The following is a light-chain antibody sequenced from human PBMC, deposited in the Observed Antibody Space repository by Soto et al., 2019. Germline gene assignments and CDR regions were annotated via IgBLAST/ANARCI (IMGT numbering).Light chain of an antibody. CDR2: AAS. CDR1: QSVSSSF. J-gene: IGKJ2*01. CDR3: QQYGSSPRYT. Sequence: EVVLTQSPGTLSLSPGERATLSCRASQSVSSSFLAWYQHKPGQAPRVLIYAASIRATGIPDRFSGSGSGTHFTLTISRLEPEDFAVYYCQQYGSSPRYTFGQGTKLVIK. V-gene: IGKV3-20*01.